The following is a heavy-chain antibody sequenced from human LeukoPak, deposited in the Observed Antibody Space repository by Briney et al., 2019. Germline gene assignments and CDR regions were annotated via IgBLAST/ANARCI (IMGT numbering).Heavy chain of an antibody. V-gene: IGHV3-21*01. D-gene: IGHD3-3*01. CDR2: ISRSSSYI. J-gene: IGHJ4*02. Sequence: PGGSLRLSCAASVFTFSSHSMNGGRQAPGRGLECVSSISRSSSYIYYADSVKGRFTISTDNAKNSRYMQMNIVRAQDTAVYYCARGGRDQYYDFWSGYSNFDYWSQGTLVTVSS. CDR1: VFTFSSHS. CDR3: ARGGRDQYYDFWSGYSNFDY.